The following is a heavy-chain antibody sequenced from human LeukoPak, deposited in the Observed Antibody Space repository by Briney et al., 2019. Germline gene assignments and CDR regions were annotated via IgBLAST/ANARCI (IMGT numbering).Heavy chain of an antibody. CDR3: AKDGDDSSGYYRLYYFDY. D-gene: IGHD3-22*01. V-gene: IGHV3-23*01. Sequence: GGSLRLSCAASGFTFSSYAMSWVRQAPGKGLEWVSAISGSGGSTYYADSVKGRFTISRDNSKNTLYLQMNSLRAEDTAVYYCAKDGDDSSGYYRLYYFDYWGQGTLVTVSS. CDR2: ISGSGGST. J-gene: IGHJ4*02. CDR1: GFTFSSYA.